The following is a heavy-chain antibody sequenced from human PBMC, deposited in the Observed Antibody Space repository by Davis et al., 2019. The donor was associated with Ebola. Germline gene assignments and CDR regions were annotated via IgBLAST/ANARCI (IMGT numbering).Heavy chain of an antibody. Sequence: HTGGSLRLSCAASGFTFSSHWMHWVRQAPGKGLVWVSRIPSDGIRTTYGDSVKGRFTISRDNAKSTLYLQMNNLRAEDTAVYYCARDSIVGPTTFDYWGQGTLVTVSS. V-gene: IGHV3-74*01. CDR1: GFTFSSHW. CDR2: IPSDGIRT. D-gene: IGHD1-26*01. J-gene: IGHJ4*02. CDR3: ARDSIVGPTTFDY.